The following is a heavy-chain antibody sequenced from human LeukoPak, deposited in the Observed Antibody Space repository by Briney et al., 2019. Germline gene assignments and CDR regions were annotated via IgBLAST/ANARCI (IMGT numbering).Heavy chain of an antibody. CDR1: GGSLNYYY. D-gene: IGHD3-10*01. Sequence: SETLSLTCSVPGGSLNYYYWTWIRQPPGKGLEWIGHVSYSGGTNYNASLKSRVTILVDTSKNQFSLMVRSVTAADTAIYYCARCYGSGSLYYFDYWGQGALVTVSS. CDR3: ARCYGSGSLYYFDY. J-gene: IGHJ4*02. CDR2: VSYSGGT. V-gene: IGHV4-59*01.